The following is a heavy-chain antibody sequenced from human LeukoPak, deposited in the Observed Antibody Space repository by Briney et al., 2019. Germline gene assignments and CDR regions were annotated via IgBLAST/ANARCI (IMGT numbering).Heavy chain of an antibody. CDR1: GFAFNNYA. Sequence: PGGSLRLSCAASGFAFNNYAMSWVRQAPGKGLEWVSAIRASGTTYYADSVKGRFTISKDSSKNTLYLQMNNLRAEDTAVYYCAKLQVLPRDYFDYWGQGTLVTVSS. CDR3: AKLQVLPRDYFDY. J-gene: IGHJ4*02. D-gene: IGHD3-3*01. V-gene: IGHV3-23*01. CDR2: IRASGTT.